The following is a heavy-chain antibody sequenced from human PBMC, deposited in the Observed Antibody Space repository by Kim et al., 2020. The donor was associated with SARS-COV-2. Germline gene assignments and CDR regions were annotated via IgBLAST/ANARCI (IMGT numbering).Heavy chain of an antibody. CDR1: GFTFSPYW. CDR2: INSDGTIT. D-gene: IGHD2-15*01. CDR3: ARAGVVVAAQPIDF. Sequence: GGSLRLSCAASGFTFSPYWMHWVRQTPGKGLVWVSRINSDGTITSYADSVKGRFTISRDNAKNTLSLQMNSLRAEDTAVYYCARAGVVVAAQPIDFWGQGTLVTVSS. J-gene: IGHJ4*02. V-gene: IGHV3-74*01.